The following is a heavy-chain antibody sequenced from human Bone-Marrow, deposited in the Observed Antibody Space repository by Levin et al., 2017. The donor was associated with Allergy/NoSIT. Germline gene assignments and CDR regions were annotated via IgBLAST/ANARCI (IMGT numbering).Heavy chain of an antibody. Sequence: EASVKVSCKASGGTFSSYAISWVRQAPGQGLEWMGGIIPIFGTANYAQKFQGRVTITADESTSTAYMELRSLRSEDTAVYYCARDRIAAAGTMDYWGQGTLVTVSS. CDR2: IIPIFGTA. CDR3: ARDRIAAAGTMDY. CDR1: GGTFSSYA. D-gene: IGHD6-13*01. J-gene: IGHJ4*02. V-gene: IGHV1-69*13.